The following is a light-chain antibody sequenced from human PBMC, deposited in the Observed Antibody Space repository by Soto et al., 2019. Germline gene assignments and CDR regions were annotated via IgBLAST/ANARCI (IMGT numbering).Light chain of an antibody. CDR1: SSNIGRNS. CDR3: ATWDDSLNDYV. CDR2: GNN. V-gene: IGLV1-44*01. J-gene: IGLJ1*01. Sequence: QSVLTQAPSVSGTPGQRVTITCSGSSSNIGRNSVNWYQHLPGTAPKLLTHGNNHRPSGVPDRFSGSKSGTSASLAISGLQPEDEADYYCATWDDSLNDYVFATGTKVTVL.